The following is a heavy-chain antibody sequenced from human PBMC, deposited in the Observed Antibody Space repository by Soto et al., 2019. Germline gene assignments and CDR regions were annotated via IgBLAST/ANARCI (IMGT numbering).Heavy chain of an antibody. J-gene: IGHJ4*02. D-gene: IGHD4-17*01. CDR1: GYTFTSYY. CDR3: ATYVVGDRTTVWPEIDY. CDR2: INPSGGRT. V-gene: IGHV1-46*01. Sequence: QVQLVQSGAEVKKPGASVKVSCKASGYTFTSYYMHWVRQAPGQGLEWMGIINPSGGRTSNAQKFQSRVSMNRDTYTSTVYMELSSLRSEDTAVYYCATYVVGDRTTVWPEIDYWGQGTLGTVSS.